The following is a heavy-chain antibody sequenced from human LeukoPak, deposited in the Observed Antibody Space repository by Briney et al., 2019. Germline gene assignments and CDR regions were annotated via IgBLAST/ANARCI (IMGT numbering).Heavy chain of an antibody. CDR3: ARLWYGSGSPFDY. J-gene: IGHJ4*02. V-gene: IGHV1-2*02. Sequence: AASVKVSCKASGYAFTVYYMHWVRQLPGQGLEWMGWINPNSGGTNYAQKFQGRVTLTRDTSISTAYMELSRLRSDDTAVYYCARLWYGSGSPFDYWGQGTLVTVSS. D-gene: IGHD3-10*01. CDR2: INPNSGGT. CDR1: GYAFTVYY.